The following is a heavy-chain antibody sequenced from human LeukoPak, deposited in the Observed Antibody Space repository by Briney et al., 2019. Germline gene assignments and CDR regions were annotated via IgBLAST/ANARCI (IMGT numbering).Heavy chain of an antibody. Sequence: PGGSLRLSCAASGFTFSSYWMSWVRQAPGKGLEWVANIKQDGSEKYYVDSVKGRFTISRDNAKNSLYLQMNSLRAEDTAVYYCASDDVGADFDYWGQGTLVTVSS. D-gene: IGHD1-26*01. J-gene: IGHJ4*02. CDR3: ASDDVGADFDY. CDR1: GFTFSSYW. CDR2: IKQDGSEK. V-gene: IGHV3-7*01.